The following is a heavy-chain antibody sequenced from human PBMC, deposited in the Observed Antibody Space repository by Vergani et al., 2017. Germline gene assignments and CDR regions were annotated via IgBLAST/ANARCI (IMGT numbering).Heavy chain of an antibody. V-gene: IGHV4-4*03. Sequence: QVQLQESGPGLVKPPGTLSLTCAVSGDSISSNNCWTWCRRPPGKGLEWIGEICHTEDPKYSPSLQSRVTVSVGVSRNLYSLRLNSVTAADTAVYYCATIGYRRGGYYFDYWGQGILVTVSS. CDR1: GDSISSNNC. J-gene: IGHJ4*02. CDR2: ICHTEDP. D-gene: IGHD1-26*01. CDR3: ATIGYRRGGYYFDY.